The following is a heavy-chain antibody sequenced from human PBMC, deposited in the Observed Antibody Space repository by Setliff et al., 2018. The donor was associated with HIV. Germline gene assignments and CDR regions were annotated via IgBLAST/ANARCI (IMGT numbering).Heavy chain of an antibody. Sequence: PGGSLRLSCAASGFTFSSYWMSWVRQAPGKGLEWVANIKQDGSEKYYVDSVKGRFTISRDNAKNSLYLQMNSLRAEDTAVYYCARASEDSSGWYGNYYYYMDVWGKGTTVTVS. D-gene: IGHD6-19*01. J-gene: IGHJ6*03. CDR3: ARASEDSSGWYGNYYYYMDV. CDR1: GFTFSSYW. CDR2: IKQDGSEK. V-gene: IGHV3-7*01.